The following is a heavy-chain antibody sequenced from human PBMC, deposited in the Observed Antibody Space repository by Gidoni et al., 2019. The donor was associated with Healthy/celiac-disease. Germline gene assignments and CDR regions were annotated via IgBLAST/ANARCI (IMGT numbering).Heavy chain of an antibody. V-gene: IGHV4-39*01. CDR1: GGSISSSSYY. CDR2: IYYSGST. D-gene: IGHD3-22*01. J-gene: IGHJ5*02. Sequence: QLQLQESGPGLVKPSETLSLTCTVSGGSISSSSYYWGWIRQPPGKGLEWIGSIYYSGSTYYNPSLKSRVTISVDTSKNQFSLKLSSVTAADTAVYYCARFFSSSGYYGKPWGQGTLVTVSS. CDR3: ARFFSSSGYYGKP.